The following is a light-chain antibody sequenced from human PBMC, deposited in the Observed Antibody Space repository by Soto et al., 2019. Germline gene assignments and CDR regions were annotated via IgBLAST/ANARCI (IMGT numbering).Light chain of an antibody. V-gene: IGKV3-20*01. CDR3: QQYDKSPFT. Sequence: EVVLTQSPGTLSLSPGERATLSCRASQRVTSTYLAWYQQKPGQAPMLLIYGASNRATGIPDRFSGSGSGTDFTLTIRRLEPEDFAVYFCQQYDKSPFTFGPGTKVDIK. CDR1: QRVTSTY. J-gene: IGKJ3*01. CDR2: GAS.